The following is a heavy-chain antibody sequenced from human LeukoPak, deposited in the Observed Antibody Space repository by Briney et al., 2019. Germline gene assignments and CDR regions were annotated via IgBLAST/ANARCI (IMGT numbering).Heavy chain of an antibody. V-gene: IGHV3-23*01. CDR3: ARASEYYFHMDV. J-gene: IGHJ6*03. CDR2: ISGSGGST. Sequence: GGSLRLSCAASGFTFSSYAMSWVRQAPGKGLEWVSAISGSGGSTYYADSVKGRFTISRDNSKNTLYLQMNSLRAEDTAVYYCARASEYYFHMDVWGKGTTVTVSS. D-gene: IGHD1-14*01. CDR1: GFTFSSYA.